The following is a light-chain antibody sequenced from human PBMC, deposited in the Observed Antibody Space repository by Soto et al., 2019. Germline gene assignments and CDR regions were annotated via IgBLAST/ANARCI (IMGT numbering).Light chain of an antibody. Sequence: EIVLTQSPGTLSLSPGERATLSCRASQSVSSSLAWYQQKPGQAPRLLIYDASNRATGIPVRFSGSGSGTDFTLTISSLEPEDFAVYYCHHRSNWLDIGGGTKVEIK. CDR2: DAS. CDR3: HHRSNWLD. CDR1: QSVSSS. J-gene: IGKJ4*01. V-gene: IGKV3-11*01.